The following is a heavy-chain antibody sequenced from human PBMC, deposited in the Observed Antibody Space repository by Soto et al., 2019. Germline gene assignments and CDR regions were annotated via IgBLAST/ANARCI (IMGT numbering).Heavy chain of an antibody. V-gene: IGHV3-33*01. CDR3: ARDLGSSWYDYYYGMDV. D-gene: IGHD6-13*01. CDR1: GFTFSSYG. CDR2: IWYDGSNK. Sequence: PGGSLRLSCAASGFTFSSYGMHWVRQAPGKGLEWVAVIWYDGSNKYYADSVKGRFTISRDNSKNTLYLQMNSLRAEDTAVYYCARDLGSSWYDYYYGMDVWGQGTTVTVS. J-gene: IGHJ6*02.